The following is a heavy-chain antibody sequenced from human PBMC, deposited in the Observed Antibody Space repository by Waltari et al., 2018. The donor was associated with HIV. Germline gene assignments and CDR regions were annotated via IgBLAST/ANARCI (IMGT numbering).Heavy chain of an antibody. CDR2: ITSSGYTI. J-gene: IGHJ4*02. D-gene: IGHD1-1*01. CDR1: GFTFSSYN. Sequence: EVQLVESGGGLVQPGGSLGLPCVASGFTFSSYNMTWVRQAPGKGLEWLSYITSSGYTIYYADSVEGRFTVSRDNAKNSLYLQMNSLRAEDTAVYYCARTTHGIDFWGQGTLVTVSS. V-gene: IGHV3-48*04. CDR3: ARTTHGIDF.